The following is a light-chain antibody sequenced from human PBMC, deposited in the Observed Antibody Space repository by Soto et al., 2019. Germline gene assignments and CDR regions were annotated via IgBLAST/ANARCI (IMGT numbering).Light chain of an antibody. J-gene: IGKJ5*01. Sequence: EIVLTHSPATMHLSPGARATLSCRASQSVSINLAWYQQTPGKAPRLLIYGASTRATGIPARFSGSGSGTNFSITIIRRVHQEDSVYYCQQYGSSTPITFGQGTRLEIK. CDR3: QQYGSSTPIT. CDR1: QSVSIN. V-gene: IGKV3-20*01. CDR2: GAS.